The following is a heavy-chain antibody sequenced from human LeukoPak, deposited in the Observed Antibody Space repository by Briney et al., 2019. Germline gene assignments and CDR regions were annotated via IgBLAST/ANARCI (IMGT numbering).Heavy chain of an antibody. V-gene: IGHV3-7*01. CDR1: GITFSSNW. CDR2: IKQDGSEK. Sequence: GGSLRLTCAASGITFSSNWMSWVRQAPGKGLEWVANIKQDGSEKYYVDSVKGRFTISRDNAKNSLYLQMNSLRAEDTAVYYCARGFRGYSYGTYYYYYYMDVWGKGTTVTVSS. D-gene: IGHD5-18*01. J-gene: IGHJ6*03. CDR3: ARGFRGYSYGTYYYYYYMDV.